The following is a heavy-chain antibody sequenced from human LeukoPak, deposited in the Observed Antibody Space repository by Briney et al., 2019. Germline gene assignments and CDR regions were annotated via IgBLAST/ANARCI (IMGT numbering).Heavy chain of an antibody. CDR2: IKSKTDGGTR. V-gene: IGHV3-15*01. CDR3: TTFDYAAFLI. Sequence: GGSLRLSCAVSGFTSSNAWMSWVRPAPGKGLEWVGRIKSKTDGGTRDNAAPVKGRFTISRDDSKNTLYLQMNSLKTEDTAVYYCTTFDYAAFLIWGQGTMVTVSS. D-gene: IGHD4/OR15-4a*01. J-gene: IGHJ3*02. CDR1: GFTSSNAW.